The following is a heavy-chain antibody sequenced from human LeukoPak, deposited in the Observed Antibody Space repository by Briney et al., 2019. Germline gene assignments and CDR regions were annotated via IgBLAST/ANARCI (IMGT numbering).Heavy chain of an antibody. CDR1: GGSISSYY. Sequence: SETLSLTCTVSGGSISSYYWSWIRQPPGKGLEWIGYIYYSGSTNYNPSLKSRVTISVDTSKNQFSLKLSSVTAADTAVYYCASSLSYSSGWYDYWGQGTLVTVPS. CDR2: IYYSGST. D-gene: IGHD6-19*01. V-gene: IGHV4-59*08. CDR3: ASSLSYSSGWYDY. J-gene: IGHJ4*02.